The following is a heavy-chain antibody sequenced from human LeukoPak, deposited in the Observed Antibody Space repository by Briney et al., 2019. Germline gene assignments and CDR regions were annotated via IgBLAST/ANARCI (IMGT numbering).Heavy chain of an antibody. J-gene: IGHJ4*02. CDR2: IYYSGST. V-gene: IGHV4-39*01. D-gene: IGHD3-10*01. CDR3: ARRLGGSGSYYY. CDR1: GGSISSNNYY. Sequence: PSETLSLTCTASGGSISSNNYYWGWIRQPPGKGLEWIGSIYYSGSTYYNPSLKSRVTISVDTSKNQFSLKLRSVTAADTAVYYCARRLGGSGSYYYWGQGTLVTVSS.